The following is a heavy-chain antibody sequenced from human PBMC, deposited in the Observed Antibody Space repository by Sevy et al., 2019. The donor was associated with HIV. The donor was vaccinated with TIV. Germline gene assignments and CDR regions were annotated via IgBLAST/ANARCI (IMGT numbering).Heavy chain of an antibody. D-gene: IGHD3-3*01. J-gene: IGHJ4*02. CDR1: GFTFSSYA. V-gene: IGHV3-23*01. Sequence: GGSLRLSCTASGFTFSSYAMSWVRQAPGKGLEWVSAISGSGGSTYYADSVKGRFTISRDNSKNTLYLQMNSLRAEDTAVYYCAKGYDFWSGYYSFDYWGQGTLVTVSS. CDR3: AKGYDFWSGYYSFDY. CDR2: ISGSGGST.